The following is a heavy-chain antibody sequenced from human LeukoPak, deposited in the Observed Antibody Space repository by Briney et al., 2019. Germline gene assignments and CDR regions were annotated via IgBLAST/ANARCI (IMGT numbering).Heavy chain of an antibody. J-gene: IGHJ4*02. V-gene: IGHV4-31*03. CDR2: IYYSGTS. CDR3: ARIERSSYSLGFDY. Sequence: SETLSLTCTVSGGSISSGGYYWSCIRQHPGKGLEWIGHIYYSGTSFYNPSLTSRVTISVDTSKNQFSLKLTSVNDADTAVYYCARIERSSYSLGFDYWGQGTLVTVSS. CDR1: GGSISSGGYY. D-gene: IGHD6-6*01.